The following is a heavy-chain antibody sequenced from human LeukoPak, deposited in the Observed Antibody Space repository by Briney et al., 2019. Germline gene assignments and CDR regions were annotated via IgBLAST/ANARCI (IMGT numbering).Heavy chain of an antibody. CDR3: ANENYYGSGSYSAFDI. CDR2: ISYDGSNK. J-gene: IGHJ3*02. Sequence: GRSLRLSCAASGFTFSSYGMHWVRQAPGKGLEWVAVISYDGSNKYYADSVKGRFTISRDNSKNTLYQQMNSLRAEDTAVYYCANENYYGSGSYSAFDIWGQGTMVTVSS. CDR1: GFTFSSYG. V-gene: IGHV3-30*18. D-gene: IGHD3-10*01.